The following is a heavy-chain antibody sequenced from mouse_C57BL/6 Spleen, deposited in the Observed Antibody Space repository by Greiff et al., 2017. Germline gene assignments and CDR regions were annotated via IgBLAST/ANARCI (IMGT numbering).Heavy chain of an antibody. Sequence: QVQLQQSGAELVRPGASVTLSCKASGYTFTDYEMHWVKQTPVHGLEWIGAIDPETGGTAYNQKFKGKAILTADKSSSTAYSELRSLTSEDSAVYYCTRSNYGSSYGYWGQGTTLTVSS. CDR2: IDPETGGT. V-gene: IGHV1-15*01. CDR1: GYTFTDYE. CDR3: TRSNYGSSYGY. D-gene: IGHD1-1*01. J-gene: IGHJ2*01.